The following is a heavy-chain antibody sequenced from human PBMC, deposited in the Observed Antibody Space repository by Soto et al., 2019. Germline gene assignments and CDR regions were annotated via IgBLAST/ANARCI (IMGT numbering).Heavy chain of an antibody. Sequence: QVQLVQSGAEVKKPGASVKVSCKASGYTFTSYAMHWVRQAPGQRLEWMGWINAGNGNTKYSQKFQGRVTITRDTSASKAYMELSSLRPEDTAVYYCARGGSLYWYFDLWGRGTLVTVSS. CDR2: INAGNGNT. V-gene: IGHV1-3*01. CDR3: ARGGSLYWYFDL. CDR1: GYTFTSYA. D-gene: IGHD1-26*01. J-gene: IGHJ2*01.